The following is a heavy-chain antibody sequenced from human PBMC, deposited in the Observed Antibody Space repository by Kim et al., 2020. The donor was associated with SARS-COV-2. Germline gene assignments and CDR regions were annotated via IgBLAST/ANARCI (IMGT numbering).Heavy chain of an antibody. CDR1: GGTFSSYA. J-gene: IGHJ5*02. CDR2: IIPIFGTA. CDR3: ATNIYDFWSGYRNNWFDP. V-gene: IGHV1-69*13. D-gene: IGHD3-3*01. Sequence: SVKVSCKASGGTFSSYAISWVRQAPGQGLEWMGGIIPIFGTANYAQKFQGRVTITADESTSTAYMELSSLRSEDTAVYYCATNIYDFWSGYRNNWFDPWGQGTLVTVSS.